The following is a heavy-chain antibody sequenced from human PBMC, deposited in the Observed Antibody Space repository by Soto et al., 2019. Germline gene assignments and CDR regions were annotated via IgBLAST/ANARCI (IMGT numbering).Heavy chain of an antibody. CDR1: GGSISSYY. CDR3: ARSAKGGYSVTSYFDD. Sequence: SETLSLTCTVSGGSISSYYWSWIRQPPGKGLEWIGYIYYSGSTNYNPSLKSRVTISVDTSKNQFSLKLSSVTAADTAVYYCARSAKGGYSVTSYFDDWGQGTLVTVSS. J-gene: IGHJ4*02. CDR2: IYYSGST. V-gene: IGHV4-59*01. D-gene: IGHD5-18*01.